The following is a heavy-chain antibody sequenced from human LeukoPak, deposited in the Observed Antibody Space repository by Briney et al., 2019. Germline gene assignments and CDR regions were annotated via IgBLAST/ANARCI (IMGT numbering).Heavy chain of an antibody. J-gene: IGHJ4*02. CDR2: IYYSGTT. Sequence: SETLSLTCTVSGGSMSSDSYFWSWSWIRQPPGKGLEWIGYIYYSGTTYYNPSLKSRVSISVDTSKNQFSLKLSSVTAADTALYYCARGSGYSYNEYFFDNWGQGTLVTVSS. CDR1: GGSMSSDSYF. D-gene: IGHD5-18*01. V-gene: IGHV4-61*01. CDR3: ARGSGYSYNEYFFDN.